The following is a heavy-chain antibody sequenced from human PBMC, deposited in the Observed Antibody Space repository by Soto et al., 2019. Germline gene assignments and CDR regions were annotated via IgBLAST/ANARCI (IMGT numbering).Heavy chain of an antibody. CDR2: IIPIFGTA. CDR1: GGTFSSYA. CDR3: ERNAKHYDILTHFDY. D-gene: IGHD3-9*01. Sequence: QVQLVQSGAEVKKPGSSVKVSCKASGGTFSSYAISWVRQAPGQGLEWMGGIIPIFGTANYAQKFQGRVTITADEYTSTAYMELSSLGSEDTAVYYCERNAKHYDILTHFDYWGQGTLVTVSS. J-gene: IGHJ4*02. V-gene: IGHV1-69*01.